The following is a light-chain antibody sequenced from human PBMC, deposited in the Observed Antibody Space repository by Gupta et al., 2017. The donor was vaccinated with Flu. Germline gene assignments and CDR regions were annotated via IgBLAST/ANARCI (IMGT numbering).Light chain of an antibody. Sequence: EIVMTQSPAALSVSPGERATLSCRASESVSSNLAWYQQKPGQAPRLLIYGASTRAAGIPARFSGSGSATEFTLTISRLQSEDFAVYYCQQDYNWWTFGQGTRVEMK. CDR1: ESVSSN. V-gene: IGKV3-15*01. CDR2: GAS. CDR3: QQDYNWWT. J-gene: IGKJ1*01.